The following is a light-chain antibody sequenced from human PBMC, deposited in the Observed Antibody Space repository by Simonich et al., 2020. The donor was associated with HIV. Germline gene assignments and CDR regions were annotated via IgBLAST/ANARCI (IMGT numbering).Light chain of an antibody. CDR1: ALPKKY. CDR2: EDN. V-gene: IGLV3-10*01. J-gene: IGLJ3*02. CDR3: YSTDSSGNHRV. Sequence: SYELTQPPSVSVSPGQTARITCSGDALPKKYGYWYQQKSRQAPVLVIYEDNKRPSGIPERFSGSRSGTMATLTISGAQVEDEADYYCYSTDSSGNHRVFGGGTKLTAL.